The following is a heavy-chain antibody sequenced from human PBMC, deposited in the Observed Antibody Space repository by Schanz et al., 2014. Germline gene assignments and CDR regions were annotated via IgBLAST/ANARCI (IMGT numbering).Heavy chain of an antibody. CDR2: INAHTGNT. J-gene: IGHJ3*02. V-gene: IGHV1-2*02. CDR1: GYTFTTYY. D-gene: IGHD3-10*01. Sequence: QVQLVQSGAEVKKPGVSVKVSCKASGYTFTTYYIHWVRQAPGQGLELMGWINAHTGNTQYAQKFQGRVNMTRDTVTTTVHLELTRLRTDDTAIYYCARVHIATYHYNSPGAFDIWGQGTWVTVSS. CDR3: ARVHIATYHYNSPGAFDI.